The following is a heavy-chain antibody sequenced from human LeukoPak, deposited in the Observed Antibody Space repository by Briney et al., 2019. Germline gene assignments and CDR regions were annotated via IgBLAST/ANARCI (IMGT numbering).Heavy chain of an antibody. D-gene: IGHD1-14*01. CDR1: GFTFSSYN. CDR3: ARGVEPLAANTLAY. V-gene: IGHV3-53*01. J-gene: IGHJ4*02. Sequence: GGSLRLSCAASGFTFSSYNMTWVRQAPGKGLEWASVLYSDGNTKYADSVQGRFTISRDNSKNTLYLEMNSLSPDDTAVYYCARGVEPLAANTLAYWGQGTLVTVSS. CDR2: LYSDGNT.